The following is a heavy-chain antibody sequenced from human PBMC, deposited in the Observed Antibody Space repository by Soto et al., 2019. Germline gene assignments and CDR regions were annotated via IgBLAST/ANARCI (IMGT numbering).Heavy chain of an antibody. D-gene: IGHD3-16*02. CDR3: ARDRLRLGELSLIGYFDY. J-gene: IGHJ4*02. CDR2: ISYDGINE. V-gene: IGHV3-30*15. CDR1: GFTFTSYA. Sequence: QVQLVESGGSVVQPGRSLRLSCEASGFTFTSYAMHWVRQAPGKGLEWVAVISYDGINEYYADSVKGRFTISRDNSKNTLFLQMSSLRVEDTAVYYGARDRLRLGELSLIGYFDYRGQGTLVTVSS.